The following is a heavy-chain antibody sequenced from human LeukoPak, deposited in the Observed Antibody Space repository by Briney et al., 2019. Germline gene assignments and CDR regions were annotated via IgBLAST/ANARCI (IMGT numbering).Heavy chain of an antibody. CDR1: GLSISTNTYY. J-gene: IGHJ4*02. V-gene: IGHV4-39*07. CDR3: ARGTYYYDSAADY. D-gene: IGHD3-22*01. CDR2: IYHTGGT. Sequence: SETLSLTCAVSGLSISTNTYYWGWTRQPPGKGLEWIGSIYHTGGTYNNPSLKSRVTMSIDMSKNQFSLSLTSVTAADTAVYYCARGTYYYDSAADYWGQGTLVTVSS.